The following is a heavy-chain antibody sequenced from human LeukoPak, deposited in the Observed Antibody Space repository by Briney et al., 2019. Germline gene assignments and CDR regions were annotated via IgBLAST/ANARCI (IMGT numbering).Heavy chain of an antibody. CDR1: GFTVSNNY. D-gene: IGHD3-22*01. CDR2: IYGGGNT. J-gene: IGHJ4*02. V-gene: IGHV3-66*01. Sequence: GGSLRLSCAASGFTVSNNYMSWVRQAPGKGLEWVSAIYGGGNTYYADSVKGRFTISRDNSKNTLYLQMNSLRAEDTAVYYCARDYYDSSGYYPWGYWGQGTLVTVSS. CDR3: ARDYYDSSGYYPWGY.